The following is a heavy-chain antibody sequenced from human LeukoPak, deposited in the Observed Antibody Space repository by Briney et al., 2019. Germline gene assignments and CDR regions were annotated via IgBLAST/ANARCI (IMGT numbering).Heavy chain of an antibody. V-gene: IGHV3-23*01. Sequence: GGSLRLSCAASGFTFSSYAMSWVRQAPGKGLEWVSAISGSGGSTYYADSVKGRFTISRDNSKNTLYLQMNSLRAEDTAVYYCAKVFSPITMVRGVIIPLDYWGQGTLVTVSS. CDR3: AKVFSPITMVRGVIIPLDY. CDR1: GFTFSSYA. D-gene: IGHD3-10*01. J-gene: IGHJ4*02. CDR2: ISGSGGST.